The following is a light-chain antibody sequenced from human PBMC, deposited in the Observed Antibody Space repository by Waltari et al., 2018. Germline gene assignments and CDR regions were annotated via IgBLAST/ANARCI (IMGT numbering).Light chain of an antibody. CDR3: QQFYETPRS. CDR2: GVS. CDR1: QAFANS. J-gene: IGKJ2*01. Sequence: DIQLTQSPSSLSATLGDRVTITCRSSQAFANSLAWFQQKPGRAPRLLVYGVSTLDDGVPSRLSGSRSETDFFLTITNSQPDDVAVYYCQQFYETPRSFGQGTRL. V-gene: IGKV1-NL1*01.